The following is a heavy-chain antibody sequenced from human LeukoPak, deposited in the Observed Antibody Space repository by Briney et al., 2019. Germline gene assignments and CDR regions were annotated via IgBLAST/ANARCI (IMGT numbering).Heavy chain of an antibody. D-gene: IGHD3-3*01. CDR2: IYTSGST. Sequence: SETLSLTCTVSGGSISSGSYYWSWIRQPAGKGLEWIGRIYTSGSTNYNPSFKSRVTISVDTSKNQFSLKLSSVTAADTAVYYCARDGIITIFGVVPGGFDPWGQGTLVTVSS. CDR3: ARDGIITIFGVVPGGFDP. V-gene: IGHV4-61*02. J-gene: IGHJ5*02. CDR1: GGSISSGSYY.